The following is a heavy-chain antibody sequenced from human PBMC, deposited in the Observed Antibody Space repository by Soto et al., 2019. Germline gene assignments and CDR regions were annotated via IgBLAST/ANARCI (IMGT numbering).Heavy chain of an antibody. CDR3: ARDHDSLLDDYGDYWDY. J-gene: IGHJ4*02. D-gene: IGHD4-17*01. Sequence: QVQLVQSGAEVKKPGASVKVSCKASGYTFTSYGISWVRQAPGQGLEWMGWISAYNGNTNYAQKLQGRVTMTTDTSTSTAYMELRSLRSYDTAVYYCARDHDSLLDDYGDYWDYWGQGTLVTVSS. CDR1: GYTFTSYG. CDR2: ISAYNGNT. V-gene: IGHV1-18*01.